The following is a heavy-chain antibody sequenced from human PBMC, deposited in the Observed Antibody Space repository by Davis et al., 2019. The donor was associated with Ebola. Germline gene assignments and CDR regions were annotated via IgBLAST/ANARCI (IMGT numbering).Heavy chain of an antibody. Sequence: SVKVSCKASGYTFTGYYMHWVRQAPGQGLEWMGWINPNSGGTNYAQKFQGRVTMTRDTSISTAYMELSRLRSDDTAVYYCARGPGEWELLPDYWGQGTLVTVSS. D-gene: IGHD1-26*01. V-gene: IGHV1-2*02. CDR2: INPNSGGT. J-gene: IGHJ4*02. CDR3: ARGPGEWELLPDY. CDR1: GYTFTGYY.